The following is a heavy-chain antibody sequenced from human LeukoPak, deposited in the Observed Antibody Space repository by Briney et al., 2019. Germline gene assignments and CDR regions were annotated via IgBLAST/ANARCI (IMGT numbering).Heavy chain of an antibody. J-gene: IGHJ1*01. D-gene: IGHD2-21*01. CDR1: GYTFTMYD. V-gene: IGHV1-46*01. CDR2: INASDGNT. CDR3: ARVVRAEYFQH. Sequence: ASVKVSCKASGYTFTMYDMPWVRQAPGQGLEWMGIINASDGNTSYAQKLQGRVTMTRDASTSTVYMELSSLGSEDTAVYYCARVVRAEYFQHWGQGTLVTVSS.